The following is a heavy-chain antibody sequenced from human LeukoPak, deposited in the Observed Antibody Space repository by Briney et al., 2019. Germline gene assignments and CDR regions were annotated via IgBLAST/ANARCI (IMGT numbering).Heavy chain of an antibody. V-gene: IGHV4-61*02. CDR2: IYTSGST. CDR1: GGSISTTSYY. D-gene: IGHD6-19*01. Sequence: PSETLSLTCTVSGGSISTTSYYWSWIRQPAGKGLEWIGRIYTSGSTDYNPSLKSRVTISGDASKNQFSLKLSSVTAADTAVYYCARVSGWYVTPQDSYYYYYMDVWGKGTTVTVSS. J-gene: IGHJ6*03. CDR3: ARVSGWYVTPQDSYYYYYMDV.